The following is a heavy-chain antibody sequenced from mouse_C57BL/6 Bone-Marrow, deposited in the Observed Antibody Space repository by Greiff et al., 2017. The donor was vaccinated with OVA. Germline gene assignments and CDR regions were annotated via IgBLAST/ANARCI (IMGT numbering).Heavy chain of an antibody. D-gene: IGHD2-3*01. CDR2: ISSGSSTI. CDR3: AGWLLRDYYAMDY. J-gene: IGHJ4*01. V-gene: IGHV5-17*01. CDR1: GFTFSDYG. Sequence: EVHLVESGGGLVKPGGSLKLSCAASGFTFSDYGMHWVRQAPEKGLEWVAYISSGSSTIYYADTVKGRFTISRDNAKNTLFLQMTSLRSEDTAMYYCAGWLLRDYYAMDYWGQGTSVTVSS.